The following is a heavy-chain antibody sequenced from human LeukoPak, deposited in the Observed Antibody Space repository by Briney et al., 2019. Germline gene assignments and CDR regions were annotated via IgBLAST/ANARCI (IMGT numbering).Heavy chain of an antibody. CDR3: ARRRRGVVANPFDY. V-gene: IGHV4-39*01. CDR1: GGSISSSSYY. J-gene: IGHJ4*02. Sequence: SETLSLTCTVSGGSISSSSYYWGWIRQPPGKGLEWIGSIYYSGSTYYNPSLKSRVTISVDTSKNQFSLKLSSVTAADTAVYYCARRRRGVVANPFDYWGQGTLVTVSS. CDR2: IYYSGST. D-gene: IGHD2-15*01.